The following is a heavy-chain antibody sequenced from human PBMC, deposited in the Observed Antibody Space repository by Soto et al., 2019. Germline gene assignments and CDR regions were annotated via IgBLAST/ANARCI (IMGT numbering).Heavy chain of an antibody. CDR2: IDTNGDT. V-gene: IGHV4-31*01. J-gene: IGHJ4*02. CDR3: ARVTVCYCTSDKCRFFFDH. D-gene: IGHD2-21*01. CDR1: GDSLRRGFHH. Sequence: QVQLQESGSGLLKPSQTLSLDCSVSGDSLRRGFHHWSWIRQTPGKGLQLIGYIDTNGDTHYDPSLKNQLTISIVTPAGRFSLKATYFTAADKAVYYCARVTVCYCTSDKCRFFFDHWGQGALVTV.